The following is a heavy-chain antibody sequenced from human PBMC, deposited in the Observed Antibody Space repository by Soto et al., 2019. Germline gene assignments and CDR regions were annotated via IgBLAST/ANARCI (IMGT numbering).Heavy chain of an antibody. Sequence: QVQLVQSGAEVKKPGASVKVSCKASGYTFTSYGISWVRQAPGQGLEWMGWISAYNGNTKYVQKFQGRVTMTTDTSTSTAYTELRSMRSDDTAVYYCARDAAAGLNDYWGQGTLVTVSS. D-gene: IGHD6-13*01. CDR1: GYTFTSYG. J-gene: IGHJ4*02. CDR2: ISAYNGNT. CDR3: ARDAAAGLNDY. V-gene: IGHV1-18*01.